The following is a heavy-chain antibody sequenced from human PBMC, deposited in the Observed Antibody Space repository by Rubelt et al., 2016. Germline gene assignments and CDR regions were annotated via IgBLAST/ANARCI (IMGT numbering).Heavy chain of an antibody. Sequence: VQPGGSLRLSCAASGFTFSSYWMHWVRQAPGKGLVWVSRINSDGSSTNYADSVKGRFTISRDNSKNTLYLQMNGLRADDTAVYYCAKDAVPHDDIFRSPYYCGLDVWGQGTTVTVSS. CDR2: INSDGSST. D-gene: IGHD3-9*01. V-gene: IGHV3-74*01. CDR1: GFTFSSYW. CDR3: AKDAVPHDDIFRSPYYCGLDV. J-gene: IGHJ6*02.